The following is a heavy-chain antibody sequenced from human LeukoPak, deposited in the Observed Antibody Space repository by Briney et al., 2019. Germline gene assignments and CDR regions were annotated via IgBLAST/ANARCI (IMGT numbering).Heavy chain of an antibody. J-gene: IGHJ4*02. CDR2: INAGNGNT. CDR1: GYTFTSDA. D-gene: IGHD2-8*01. Sequence: ASVKVSCKASGYTFTSDAMHWVRQAPGQRLEWMGWINAGNGNTKYSQKFQGRVTITRDTSASTAYMELSSLRSEDTAVYYCARSHLGYCTNGVCYPIDYWGQATLVTVSS. CDR3: ARSHLGYCTNGVCYPIDY. V-gene: IGHV1-3*01.